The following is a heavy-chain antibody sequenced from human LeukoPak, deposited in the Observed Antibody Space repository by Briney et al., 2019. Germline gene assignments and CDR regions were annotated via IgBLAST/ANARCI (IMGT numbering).Heavy chain of an antibody. CDR2: MNPNNGNT. V-gene: IGHV1-8*01. CDR3: ARLASSSWPLYYYYGMDV. CDR1: GYTFTSYD. Sequence: ASVTVSFTASGYTFTSYDINWVRQATGQGLEWMGWMNPNNGNTGYAQKFQGRVTMTRSTSISTAYMELSSLRSEDTAVYYCARLASSSWPLYYYYGMDVWGQGTTVTVSS. J-gene: IGHJ6*02. D-gene: IGHD6-13*01.